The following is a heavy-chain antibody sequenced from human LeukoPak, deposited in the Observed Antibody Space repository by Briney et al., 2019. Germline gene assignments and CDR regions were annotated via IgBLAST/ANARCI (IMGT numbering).Heavy chain of an antibody. V-gene: IGHV4-34*01. Sequence: PSETLSLTCAVYGGSFSGYYWSWIRQPPGKGLGWIGEINHSGSTNYNPSLKSRVTISVDTSKNQFSLKLSSVTAADTAVYYCARGGYCSGGSCYDHESPYYFDYWGQGTLVTVSS. D-gene: IGHD2-15*01. J-gene: IGHJ4*02. CDR1: GGSFSGYY. CDR2: INHSGST. CDR3: ARGGYCSGGSCYDHESPYYFDY.